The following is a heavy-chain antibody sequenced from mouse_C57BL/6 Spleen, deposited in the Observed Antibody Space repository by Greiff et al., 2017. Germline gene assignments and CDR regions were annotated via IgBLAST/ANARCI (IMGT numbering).Heavy chain of an antibody. CDR1: GYTFTSYW. V-gene: IGHV1-59*01. Sequence: VQLQQPGAELVRPGTSVKLSCKASGYTFTSYWMHWVKQRPGQGLEWIGVIDPSDSYTNYNQKFKGKATLTVDTSSSTAYKQLSSLTSEDSAVYYCAREPITTVEGYAMDYWGQGTSVTVSS. CDR2: IDPSDSYT. J-gene: IGHJ4*01. CDR3: AREPITTVEGYAMDY. D-gene: IGHD1-1*01.